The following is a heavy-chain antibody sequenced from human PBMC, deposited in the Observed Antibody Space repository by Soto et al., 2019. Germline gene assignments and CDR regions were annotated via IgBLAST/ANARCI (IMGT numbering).Heavy chain of an antibody. CDR2: IIPIFGTA. V-gene: IGHV1-69*01. CDR1: GGTFSSYA. Sequence: QVQLVQSGAEQKKPGASVKVSCKASGGTFSSYAISWVRQAPGQELEWMGGIIPIFGTANYAQKFQGRVTITADESTSTAYMELSSMRSEDTAVYYCAGGRGEYQLLPEGHWGQGTLVTVSS. D-gene: IGHD2-2*01. J-gene: IGHJ4*02. CDR3: AGGRGEYQLLPEGH.